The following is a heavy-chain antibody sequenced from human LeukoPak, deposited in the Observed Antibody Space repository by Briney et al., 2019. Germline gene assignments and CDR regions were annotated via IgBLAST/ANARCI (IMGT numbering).Heavy chain of an antibody. J-gene: IGHJ4*02. Sequence: PSETLSLTCTVSGGSISSSSYYWGWIRQPPGKGLEWIGEIYHSGSTNYNPSLKSRVTISVDKSKNQFSLKLSSVTAADTAVYYCARGGSGNGWYPRFDDWGQGTLVTVSS. CDR2: IYHSGST. V-gene: IGHV4-39*07. D-gene: IGHD6-19*01. CDR1: GGSISSSSYY. CDR3: ARGGSGNGWYPRFDD.